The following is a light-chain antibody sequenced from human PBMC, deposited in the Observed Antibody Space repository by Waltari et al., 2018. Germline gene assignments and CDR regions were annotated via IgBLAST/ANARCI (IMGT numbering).Light chain of an antibody. CDR2: DVH. CDR3: ASKTNNAAVL. J-gene: IGLJ3*02. CDR1: SNDVGAYDC. V-gene: IGLV2-14*03. Sequence: QSALTQPASVSGSPGQSITISCTGTSNDVGAYDCGSWYQHHPGKVPQLLIYDVHNRPSGASDRFSGSQSGNTASLTISGLQAGDEADYYCASKTNNAAVLFGGGTKVTVL.